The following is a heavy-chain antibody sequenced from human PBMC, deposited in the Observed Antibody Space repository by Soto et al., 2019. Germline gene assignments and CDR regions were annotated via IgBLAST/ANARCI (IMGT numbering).Heavy chain of an antibody. CDR2: MSHDGSDN. D-gene: IGHD3-16*01. CDR3: AKESPRDGGGQDI. CDR1: GITFGAYA. Sequence: QVQLVESGGGGVVRPGASLSLSCAASGITFGAYAIHWGRQRRGQGLEWVALMSHDGSDNFYADSVEGRFSLSRDNSKNTVFLQMASLRVEDTALYYCAKESPRDGGGQDIWGQGTLVTVSS. J-gene: IGHJ4*02. V-gene: IGHV3-30*18.